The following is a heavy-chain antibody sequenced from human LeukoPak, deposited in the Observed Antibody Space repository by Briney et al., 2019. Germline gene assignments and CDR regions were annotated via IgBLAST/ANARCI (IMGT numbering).Heavy chain of an antibody. J-gene: IGHJ4*02. CDR2: ISSSSSYI. D-gene: IGHD6-13*01. Sequence: PGGSLRLSCSASGFTFSSYSMNWVRQAPGKGLEWVSSISSSSSYIYYADSVKGRFTISRDNAKNSLYLQMNSLRAEDTAVYYCARAKIAAADPFDYWGQGTLVTVSS. CDR1: GFTFSSYS. CDR3: ARAKIAAADPFDY. V-gene: IGHV3-21*01.